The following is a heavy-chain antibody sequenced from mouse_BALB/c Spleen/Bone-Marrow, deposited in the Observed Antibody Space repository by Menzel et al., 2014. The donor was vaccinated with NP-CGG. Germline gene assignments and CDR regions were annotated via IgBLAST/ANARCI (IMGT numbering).Heavy chain of an antibody. J-gene: IGHJ4*01. V-gene: IGHV1S81*02. CDR1: GYTFTSYW. Sequence: QVHVKQSGAELVKPGASVKLSCKASGYTFTSYWMHWVKQRPGQGLEWIGEINPSNGRTNYNEEFKSKATLTVDKSSSTAYMQLSSLTSEDSAVYYCARSDGYYPYYYAMDYWGQGTSVTVSS. CDR3: ARSDGYYPYYYAMDY. D-gene: IGHD2-3*01. CDR2: INPSNGRT.